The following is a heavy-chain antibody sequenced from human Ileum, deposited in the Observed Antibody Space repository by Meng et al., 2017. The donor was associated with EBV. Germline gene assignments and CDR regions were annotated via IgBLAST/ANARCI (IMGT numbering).Heavy chain of an antibody. J-gene: IGHJ4*02. CDR1: GGSISSSNW. CDR2: IHHTEST. V-gene: IGHV4-4*02. CDR3: ARARGGYTSGGCFDS. D-gene: IGHD2-15*01. Sequence: VQLQESGPGLVKPSGTLSLNCAVSGGSISSSNWWSWVRQAPGKGLEWIGEIHHTESTNYNPSLKSRVTISVDKSKNQFSLKLSSVTAADTAVYYCARARGGYTSGGCFDSWGQGTLVTVS.